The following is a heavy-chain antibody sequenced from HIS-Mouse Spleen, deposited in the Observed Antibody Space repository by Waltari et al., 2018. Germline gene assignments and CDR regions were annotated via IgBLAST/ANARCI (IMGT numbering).Heavy chain of an antibody. D-gene: IGHD2-15*01. CDR2: IYTSGST. CDR1: GGSISSYY. J-gene: IGHJ4*02. CDR3: ARYCSGGSCYGGSFDY. V-gene: IGHV4-4*07. Sequence: QVQLQESGPGLVKPSETLSLTCTVSGGSISSYYCSWIRQPAGKGLEWIGRIYTSGSTNHNPPLKSRVTMSVDTSKNQFSLKLSSVTAADTAVYYCARYCSGGSCYGGSFDYWGQGTLVTVSS.